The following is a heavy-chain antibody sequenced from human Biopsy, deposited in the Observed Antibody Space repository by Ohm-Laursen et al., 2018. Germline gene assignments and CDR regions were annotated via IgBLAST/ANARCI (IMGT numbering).Heavy chain of an antibody. D-gene: IGHD4-23*01. CDR3: ARRPYGGTRYWYFDL. Sequence: TLSLTRTVSGGSVSSGGFYWSWIRQHPGKGLEWIGYIYYGGTTYYNPSLKSLVTISVDTSKNQFSLKLNSVTVADTAVYYCARRPYGGTRYWYFDLWGRGTLVTVSS. J-gene: IGHJ2*01. CDR2: IYYGGTT. V-gene: IGHV4-31*01. CDR1: GGSVSSGGFY.